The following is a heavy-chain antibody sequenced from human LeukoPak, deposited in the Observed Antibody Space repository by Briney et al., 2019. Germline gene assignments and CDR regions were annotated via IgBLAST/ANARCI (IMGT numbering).Heavy chain of an antibody. CDR3: VRLIAGACDY. V-gene: IGHV4-39*07. CDR2: IYYNGIT. D-gene: IGHD2-21*01. Sequence: SETLSLTCTASGGSISSSSYYWGWIRQPPGKGLEWIGSIYYNGITYYNPSLKSRVTMSIDTSKNQFSLKVSSVTAADTAVYFCVRLIAGACDYWGQGTLVAVSS. CDR1: GGSISSSSYY. J-gene: IGHJ4*02.